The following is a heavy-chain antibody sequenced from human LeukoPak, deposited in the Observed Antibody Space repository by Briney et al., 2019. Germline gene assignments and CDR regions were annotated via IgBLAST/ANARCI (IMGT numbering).Heavy chain of an antibody. CDR1: GASISSYY. J-gene: IGHJ6*03. CDR2: IYYSGST. V-gene: IGHV4-59*01. D-gene: IGHD4-17*01. Sequence: SETLSLTCTVSGASISSYYWSWIRQPPGKGLEWIAYIYYSGSTNHNPSLKSRVTISVDTSKTQFSLKLSSVTAADTAVYYCARATDYYYMDVWGKGTTVTVSS. CDR3: ARATDYYYMDV.